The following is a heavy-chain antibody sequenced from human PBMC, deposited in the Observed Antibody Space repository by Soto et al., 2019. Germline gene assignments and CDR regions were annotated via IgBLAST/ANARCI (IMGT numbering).Heavy chain of an antibody. Sequence: TGGSLRLSCAASRFTFRYYAMHWIRQAPGKGLEWVAVILCNGGKQYYADSVKGRFTISRDNSKNTLYLQMNSLRAEDTAVYYCAKALWFGELYPDYWGQGTLVTVSS. J-gene: IGHJ4*02. CDR2: ILCNGGKQ. D-gene: IGHD3-10*01. CDR1: RFTFRYYA. V-gene: IGHV3-30-3*01. CDR3: AKALWFGELYPDY.